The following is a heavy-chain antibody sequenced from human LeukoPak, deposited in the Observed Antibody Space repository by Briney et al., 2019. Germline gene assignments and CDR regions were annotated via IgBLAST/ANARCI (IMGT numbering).Heavy chain of an antibody. J-gene: IGHJ4*02. CDR3: ARDFYDSSGYFDY. CDR2: ISYDGSNK. V-gene: IGHV3-30*04. D-gene: IGHD3-22*01. Sequence: GGSLRLSCAASGFTFSSYAMHWVRQAPGKGLEWVAVISYDGSNKYYADSVKGRFTISRDNSKNTLYLQMNSLRAEDTAVYYCARDFYDSSGYFDYWGQGTLVTVSS. CDR1: GFTFSSYA.